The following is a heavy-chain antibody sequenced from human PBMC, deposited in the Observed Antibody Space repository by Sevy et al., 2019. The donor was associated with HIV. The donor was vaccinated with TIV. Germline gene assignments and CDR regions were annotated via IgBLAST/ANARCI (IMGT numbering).Heavy chain of an antibody. V-gene: IGHV3-23*01. J-gene: IGHJ3*02. CDR1: GFTFISYA. Sequence: GESLKISCAASGFTFISYAMGWVRQAPGQGLEWVSAISGSGSTTYNADSVKGRFTISRDNSKNMLSQQMNSLRAEDTAIYYCARERSFPANNDAFDIWGQGTMVTVSS. CDR2: ISGSGSTT. CDR3: ARERSFPANNDAFDI. D-gene: IGHD1-26*01.